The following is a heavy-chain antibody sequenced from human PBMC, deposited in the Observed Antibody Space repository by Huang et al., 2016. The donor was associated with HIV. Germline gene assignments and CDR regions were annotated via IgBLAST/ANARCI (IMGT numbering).Heavy chain of an antibody. CDR1: GFTFYTYS. CDR2: ISSSDSTI. CDR3: ARDLPGGITGVTVGLDY. J-gene: IGHJ4*02. V-gene: IGHV3-48*01. D-gene: IGHD1-20*01. Sequence: EVQLVESGGGVVQPGGSLRLSCVASGFTFYTYSMNWVGQAPGKGLEGLSYISSSDSTIYYADSVKGRFTISRDNAKNTLYLQMNSLRAEDTAVYYCARDLPGGITGVTVGLDYWGQGTLVSVSS.